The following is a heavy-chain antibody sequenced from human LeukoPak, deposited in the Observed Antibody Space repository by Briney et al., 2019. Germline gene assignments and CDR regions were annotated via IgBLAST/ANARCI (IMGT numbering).Heavy chain of an antibody. CDR2: INSDGNSI. CDR3: ARGANDFDY. Sequence: PGGSLRLSCAASGFTFSSYWMHWVRQAPGKGPVWASRINSDGNSITYADSVKGRFTISRDNAKNTLYLQMNSLRAEDTALYYCARGANDFDYWGQGTLVTVSS. V-gene: IGHV3-74*01. D-gene: IGHD2-8*01. J-gene: IGHJ4*02. CDR1: GFTFSSYW.